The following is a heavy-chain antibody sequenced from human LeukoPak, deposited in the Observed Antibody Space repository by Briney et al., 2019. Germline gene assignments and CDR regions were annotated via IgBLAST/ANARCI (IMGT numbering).Heavy chain of an antibody. J-gene: IGHJ4*02. V-gene: IGHV1-2*02. D-gene: IGHD2-2*02. CDR3: AWPGYCSSTSCYTKYNFN. CDR2: INPNSGGT. CDR1: GYTFTGYY. Sequence: GASVKVSCKASGYTFTGYYMHWVRQAPGQGLEWMGWINPNSGGTNYAQKFQGRVTMTRDTSISTAYMELSRLRSDDTAVYYCAWPGYCSSTSCYTKYNFNWGQGTLVTVSS.